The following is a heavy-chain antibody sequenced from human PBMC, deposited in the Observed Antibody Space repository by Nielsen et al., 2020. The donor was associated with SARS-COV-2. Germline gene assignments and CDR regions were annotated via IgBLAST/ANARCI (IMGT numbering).Heavy chain of an antibody. CDR2: IGAGGDNI. CDR3: ATQADGYKSPYDY. J-gene: IGHJ4*02. Sequence: GGSLRPSCPAAGFTFGIHARKWVRQVPGKGREWDSIIGAGGDNIYHADSVKGRFTTYRDNSKNTLYLQINSLRADDTAVYYCATQADGYKSPYDYWGQGTLVTVSS. V-gene: IGHV3-23*01. D-gene: IGHD3-10*01. CDR1: GFTFGIHA.